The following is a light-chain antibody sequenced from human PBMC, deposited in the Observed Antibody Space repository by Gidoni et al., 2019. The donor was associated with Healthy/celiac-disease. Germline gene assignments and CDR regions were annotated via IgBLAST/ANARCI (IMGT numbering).Light chain of an antibody. Sequence: EIVLTQSPGTLSVSPGERATLSCRASQSGSSSYLAWYQQKPGQAPRRLIYGASSRATGVPDRFSGSGSGTDFTLTISRLEPEDFAVYYCQQYGSSPRTFGQGTKVEIK. J-gene: IGKJ1*01. CDR3: QQYGSSPRT. CDR2: GAS. CDR1: QSGSSSY. V-gene: IGKV3-20*01.